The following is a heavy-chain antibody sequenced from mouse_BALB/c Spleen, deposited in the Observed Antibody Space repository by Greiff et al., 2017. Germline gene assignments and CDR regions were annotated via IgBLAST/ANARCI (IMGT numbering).Heavy chain of an antibody. J-gene: IGHJ1*01. Sequence: LQQPGSELVRPGASVKLSCKASGYTFTSYWMHWVKQRPGQGLEWIGNIYPGSGSTNYDEKFKSKATLTVDTSSSTAYMQLSSLTSEDSAVYYCTRGEEDWYFDVWGAGTTVTVSS. CDR2: IYPGSGST. CDR3: TRGEEDWYFDV. CDR1: GYTFTSYW. V-gene: IGHV1S22*01.